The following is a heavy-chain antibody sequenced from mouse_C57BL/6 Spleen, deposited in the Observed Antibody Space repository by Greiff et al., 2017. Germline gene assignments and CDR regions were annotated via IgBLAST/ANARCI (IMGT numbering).Heavy chain of an antibody. D-gene: IGHD3-1*01. J-gene: IGHJ2*01. CDR2: INPNNGGT. Sequence: EVMLQQSGPELVKPGASVKISCKASGYTFTDYYMNWVKQSHGKSLEWIGDINPNNGGTSYNQKFKGKATLTVDKSSSTAYMELRSLTSEDSAVYYCARWGSYYFDYWGQGTTLTVSS. CDR1: GYTFTDYY. CDR3: ARWGSYYFDY. V-gene: IGHV1-26*01.